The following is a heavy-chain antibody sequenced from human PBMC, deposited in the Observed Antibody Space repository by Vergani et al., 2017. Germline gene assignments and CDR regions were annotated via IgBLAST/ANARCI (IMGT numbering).Heavy chain of an antibody. CDR2: ISWNSGSI. V-gene: IGHV3-9*01. J-gene: IGHJ6*02. CDR3: AKQVDIVVVPAAIYTPYYYYYGMDV. Sequence: EVQLVESGGGLVQPGRSLRLSCAASGFTFDDYAMHWVRQAPGKGLEWVSGISWNSGSIGYADSVKGRFTISRDKSKNTLYLLMNSLRAEDTAVYYCAKQVDIVVVPAAIYTPYYYYYGMDVWGQGTTVTVSS. CDR1: GFTFDDYA. D-gene: IGHD2-2*03.